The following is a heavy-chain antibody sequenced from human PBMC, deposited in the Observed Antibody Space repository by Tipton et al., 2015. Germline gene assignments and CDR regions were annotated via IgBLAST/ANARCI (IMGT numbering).Heavy chain of an antibody. CDR1: GFTFSRYW. CDR2: TDEWGSVT. V-gene: IGHV3-74*01. Sequence: GSLRLSCAASGFTFSRYWMHWVRQVPGKGLVWVSRTDEWGSVTDYADSVRGRFTISRDNAKNTLYLQMSFLRAEDTAAYYCARDLGGRFGQWGQGTLVTVSS. J-gene: IGHJ5*02. CDR3: ARDLGGRFGQ. D-gene: IGHD4-23*01.